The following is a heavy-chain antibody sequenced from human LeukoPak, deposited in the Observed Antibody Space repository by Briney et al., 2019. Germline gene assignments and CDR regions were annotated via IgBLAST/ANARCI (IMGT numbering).Heavy chain of an antibody. V-gene: IGHV4-59*01. D-gene: IGHD3-22*01. J-gene: IGHJ5*02. Sequence: PSETLSLTCTVSGGSISSYYWSWIRQPPGKGLEWIGYIYYSGSTNYNPSLKSRVTISVDTSKNQFSLKLSSVTAADTAVYYCARSVVVITGRGHWFDPWGQGTLVTVSS. CDR3: ARSVVVITGRGHWFDP. CDR1: GGSISSYY. CDR2: IYYSGST.